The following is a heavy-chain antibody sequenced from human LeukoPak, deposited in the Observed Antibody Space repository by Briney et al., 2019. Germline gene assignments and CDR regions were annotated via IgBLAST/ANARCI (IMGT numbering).Heavy chain of an antibody. CDR3: ARLAGRTYSGSYGAFDI. V-gene: IGHV4-39*07. J-gene: IGHJ3*02. D-gene: IGHD1-26*01. CDR2: IYYSGST. Sequence: SETLSLTCTVSGGSISSSSYYWGWIRQPPGKGLEWIGSIYYSGSTYYNPSLKSRVTISVDTSKNQFSLKLSSVTAADTAVYYCARLAGRTYSGSYGAFDIWGQGTMVTVSS. CDR1: GGSISSSSYY.